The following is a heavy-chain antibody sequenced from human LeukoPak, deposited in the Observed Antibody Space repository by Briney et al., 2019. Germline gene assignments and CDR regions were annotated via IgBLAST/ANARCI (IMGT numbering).Heavy chain of an antibody. Sequence: TGGSLRLSCEASGFAFGSYAMHWVRQAPGRGLEWVAVISHDGDNTNSGESVRGRFTLSRDNLKNTLYLQMNSLRAEDTAVYYCAREMTTVTSKGAYYFDYWGQGTLVTVSS. D-gene: IGHD4-11*01. CDR2: ISHDGDNT. V-gene: IGHV3-30-3*01. CDR3: AREMTTVTSKGAYYFDY. CDR1: GFAFGSYA. J-gene: IGHJ4*02.